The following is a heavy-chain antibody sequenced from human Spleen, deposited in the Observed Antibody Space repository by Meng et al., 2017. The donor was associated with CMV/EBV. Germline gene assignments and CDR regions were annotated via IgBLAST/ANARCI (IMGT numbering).Heavy chain of an antibody. V-gene: IGHV3-21*06. J-gene: IGHJ4*02. CDR1: GFSFSSYG. CDR3: TRGWRTGDY. D-gene: IGHD3-3*01. Sequence: GESLKISCAASGFSFSSYGMSWVRQAPGKGLEWVSATSGSSGSTYYADSVKGRFTISRDNAKNSLSLQMNSLRAEDTAVYYCTRGWRTGDYWGQGTLVTVSS. CDR2: TSGSSGST.